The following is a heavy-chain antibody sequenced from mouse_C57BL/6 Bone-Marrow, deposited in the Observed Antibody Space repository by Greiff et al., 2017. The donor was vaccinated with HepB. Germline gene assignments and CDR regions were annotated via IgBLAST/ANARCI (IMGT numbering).Heavy chain of an antibody. CDR2: IYPGDGDT. CDR3: ARSGDGYYVDFYYAMDY. V-gene: IGHV1-80*01. J-gene: IGHJ4*01. Sequence: QVQLKESGAELVKPGASVKISCKASGYAFSSYWMNWVKQRPGKGLEWIGQIYPGDGDTNYNGKFKGKATLTADKSSSTAYMQLSSLTSEDSAVYFCARSGDGYYVDFYYAMDYWGQGTSVTVSS. CDR1: GYAFSSYW. D-gene: IGHD2-3*01.